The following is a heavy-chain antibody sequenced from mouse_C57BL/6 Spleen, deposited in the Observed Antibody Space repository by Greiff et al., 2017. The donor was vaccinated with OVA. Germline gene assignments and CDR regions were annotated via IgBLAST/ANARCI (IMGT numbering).Heavy chain of an antibody. CDR2: IHPNSGST. J-gene: IGHJ4*01. V-gene: IGHV1-64*01. D-gene: IGHD1-1*01. CDR1: GYTFTSYW. Sequence: QVQLQQSGAELVKPGASVKLSCKASGYTFTSYWMHWVKQRPGQGLEWIGMIHPNSGSTNYNEQFKSKATLTVDKSSSTAYMQLSSLTSEDSAVYYCAKSITTVVEGAMDYWGQGTSVTVSS. CDR3: AKSITTVVEGAMDY.